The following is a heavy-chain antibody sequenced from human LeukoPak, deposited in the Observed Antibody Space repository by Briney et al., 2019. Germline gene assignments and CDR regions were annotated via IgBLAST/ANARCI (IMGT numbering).Heavy chain of an antibody. D-gene: IGHD5-24*01. CDR3: AKGSREGYNLDN. Sequence: GGSLRLSCAASGLTFSSYGMHWVRQAPGKGLEWVALIWYDGSNKYYADSVKGRFTISRDNSKNTLYLQMNSRRAEDTAVYYCAKGSREGYNLDNWGQGTLVTVSS. V-gene: IGHV3-33*06. CDR1: GLTFSSYG. CDR2: IWYDGSNK. J-gene: IGHJ4*02.